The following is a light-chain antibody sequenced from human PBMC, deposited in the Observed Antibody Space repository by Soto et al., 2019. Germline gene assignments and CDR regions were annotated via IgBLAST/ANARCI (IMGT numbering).Light chain of an antibody. CDR3: CSYAGSSTLAV. CDR2: EVS. CDR1: SSDVGSYNL. Sequence: QSSLTQPASVSGSPGQSITISCTGTSSDVGSYNLVSWYQQHPTKAPKLMIYEVSKRPSGVSNRFSGSKSDNTASLTISGLQAEDEADYYCCSYAGSSTLAVFGGGTQLTVL. V-gene: IGLV2-23*02. J-gene: IGLJ7*01.